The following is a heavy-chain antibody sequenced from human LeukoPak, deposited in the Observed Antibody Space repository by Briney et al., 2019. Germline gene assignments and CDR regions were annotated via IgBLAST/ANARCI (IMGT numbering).Heavy chain of an antibody. CDR3: ASRSCTNGVCPFDC. D-gene: IGHD2-8*01. J-gene: IGHJ4*02. CDR1: GFTFSSYA. Sequence: PGGSLRLSCAASGFTFSSYAMHWVRQAPGKGLEWVAVISYDGSNKYYADSVKGRFTISRDNSKNTLYLQMNSLRAEDTAVYYCASRSCTNGVCPFDCWGQGTLVTVSS. V-gene: IGHV3-30-3*01. CDR2: ISYDGSNK.